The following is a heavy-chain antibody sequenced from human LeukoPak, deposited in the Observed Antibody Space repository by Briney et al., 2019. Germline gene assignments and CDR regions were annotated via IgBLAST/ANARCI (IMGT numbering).Heavy chain of an antibody. V-gene: IGHV4-39*01. D-gene: IGHD3-9*01. Sequence: SETLSLTCTVSGGSISSSSYYWGWIRQPPGKGLEWIGSIYYSGSTYYNPSLKSRVTISVDTSKNQFSLKLSSVTAADTAVYYCARQEEYFDGLQVFHWGQGTLVTVSS. CDR3: ARQEEYFDGLQVFH. CDR2: IYYSGST. CDR1: GGSISSSSYY. J-gene: IGHJ4*02.